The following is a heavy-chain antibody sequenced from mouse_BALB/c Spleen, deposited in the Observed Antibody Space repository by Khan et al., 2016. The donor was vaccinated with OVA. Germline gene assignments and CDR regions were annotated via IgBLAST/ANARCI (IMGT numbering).Heavy chain of an antibody. CDR3: ARRTTGYTMDS. D-gene: IGHD2-14*01. CDR2: INPRSGYT. V-gene: IGHV1-4*01. J-gene: IGHJ4*01. Sequence: QVQLQQSGAELARPGASVRMSCKASGYTFTSNTMHWVKQSPGQGLEWIGYINPRSGYTNYNQNFKDKATLTADRSSSTAYMQLSSLTSEDSAVYCCARRTTGYTMDSWGQGTSVTVSS. CDR1: GYTFTSNT.